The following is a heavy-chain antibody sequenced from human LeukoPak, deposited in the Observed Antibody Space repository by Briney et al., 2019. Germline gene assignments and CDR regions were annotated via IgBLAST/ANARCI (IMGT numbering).Heavy chain of an antibody. V-gene: IGHV3-74*01. CDR3: ARAMVTRRRYFDY. J-gene: IGHJ4*02. CDR2: INSDGSTT. CDR1: GFTFSDYW. Sequence: PGGSLRLSCAASGFTFSDYWMHWVRHPPGKGLVWVSRINSDGSTTSYADSVTGRFTISRDNAKNTLYLQMNSLRAEDTAVYYCARAMVTRRRYFDYWGQATLVTVSS. D-gene: IGHD2-21*02.